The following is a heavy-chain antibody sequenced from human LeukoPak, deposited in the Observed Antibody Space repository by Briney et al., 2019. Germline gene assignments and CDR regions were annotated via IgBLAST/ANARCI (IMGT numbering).Heavy chain of an antibody. J-gene: IGHJ6*02. CDR3: ARDGRQQGVRGVITPYYGMDV. D-gene: IGHD3-10*01. CDR2: INAGNGNT. Sequence: GASVKVSCKASGYTFTSYAMHWVRQAPGQRLEWMGWINAGNGNTKYSQKFQGRVTMTTDTSTSTAYMELRSLRSDDTAAYYCARDGRQQGVRGVITPYYGMDVWGQGTTVTVSS. V-gene: IGHV1-3*01. CDR1: GYTFTSYA.